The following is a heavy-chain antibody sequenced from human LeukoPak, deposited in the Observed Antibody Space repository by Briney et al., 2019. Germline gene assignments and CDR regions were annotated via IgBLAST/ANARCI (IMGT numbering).Heavy chain of an antibody. CDR3: ARADYYDSSGYFPLFDY. Sequence: SETLSLTCTVSSGSISSYYWSWIRQPPGKGLEWIGYIYYSGSTNYNPSLKSRVTISVDTSKNQFSLKLSSVTAADTAVYYCARADYYDSSGYFPLFDYWGQGTLVTVSS. J-gene: IGHJ4*02. CDR1: SGSISSYY. D-gene: IGHD3-22*01. V-gene: IGHV4-59*01. CDR2: IYYSGST.